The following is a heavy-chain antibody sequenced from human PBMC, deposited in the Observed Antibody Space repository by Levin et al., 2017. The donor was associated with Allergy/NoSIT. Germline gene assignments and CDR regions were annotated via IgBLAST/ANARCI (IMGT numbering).Heavy chain of an antibody. J-gene: IGHJ6*02. CDR2: INHSGST. V-gene: IGHV4-34*01. CDR3: ARERGIAAAAWGIYYYYYYGMDV. D-gene: IGHD6-13*01. Sequence: SETLSLTCAVYGGSFSGYYWSWIRQPPGKGLEWIGEINHSGSTNYNPSLKSRVTISVDTSKNQFSLKLSSVTAADTAVYYCARERGIAAAAWGIYYYYYYGMDVWGQGTTVTVSS. CDR1: GGSFSGYY.